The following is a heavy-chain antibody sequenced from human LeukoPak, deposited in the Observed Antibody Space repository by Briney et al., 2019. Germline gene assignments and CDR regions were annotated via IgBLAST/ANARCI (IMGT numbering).Heavy chain of an antibody. Sequence: GGSLRLSCAASGFTFSSYGMHWVRQAPGKGLEWVAFIRYDGSNKYYADSVKGRFTISRDNSKNTLYLQMNSLRAEDTAVYYCAKVWVSYGSGTDGFDYWGQGTLVTVSS. CDR3: AKVWVSYGSGTDGFDY. D-gene: IGHD3-10*01. V-gene: IGHV3-30*02. CDR2: IRYDGSNK. CDR1: GFTFSSYG. J-gene: IGHJ4*02.